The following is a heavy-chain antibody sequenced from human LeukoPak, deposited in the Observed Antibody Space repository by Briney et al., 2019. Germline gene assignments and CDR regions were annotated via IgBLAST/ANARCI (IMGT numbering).Heavy chain of an antibody. CDR3: ARDGYNHGGFDY. CDR2: IYYSGST. CDR1: GDSISSSSYY. V-gene: IGHV4-39*07. Sequence: SETLSLTCTVSGDSISSSSYYWGWIRQPPGKGLEWIGSIYYSGSTYYNPSLKSRVTISVDTSKNQFSLKLSSVTAADTAVYYCARDGYNHGGFDYWGQGTLVTVSS. D-gene: IGHD5-24*01. J-gene: IGHJ4*02.